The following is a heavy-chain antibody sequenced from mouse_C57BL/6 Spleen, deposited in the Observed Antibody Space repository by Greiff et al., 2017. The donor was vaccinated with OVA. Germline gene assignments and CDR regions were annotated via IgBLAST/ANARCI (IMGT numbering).Heavy chain of an antibody. CDR1: GFTFTDYY. Sequence: EVMLVESGGGLVQPGGSLSLSCAASGFTFTDYYMSWVRQPPGKALEWLGFIRNKANGYTTEYSASVKGRFTISRDNSQSILYLQMNALRAEDSATYYCASLYGNWYFDVWGTGTTVTVSS. CDR3: ASLYGNWYFDV. D-gene: IGHD2-1*01. J-gene: IGHJ1*03. V-gene: IGHV7-3*01. CDR2: IRNKANGYTT.